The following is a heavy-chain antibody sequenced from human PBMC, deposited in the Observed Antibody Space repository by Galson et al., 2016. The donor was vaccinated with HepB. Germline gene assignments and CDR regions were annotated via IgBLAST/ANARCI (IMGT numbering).Heavy chain of an antibody. CDR3: ARGTDPSSTWYNVAFDY. CDR1: GGSFSNYP. Sequence: SVKVSCKASGGSFSNYPISWVRQAPGQGLEWIGAMIPTYGTANYAQKFQGKVTITADESTRTGYLEFSSLRPEDTAVYYCARGTDPSSTWYNVAFDYWGQGSLVIVSS. J-gene: IGHJ4*02. CDR2: MIPTYGTA. D-gene: IGHD1-1*01. V-gene: IGHV1-69*13.